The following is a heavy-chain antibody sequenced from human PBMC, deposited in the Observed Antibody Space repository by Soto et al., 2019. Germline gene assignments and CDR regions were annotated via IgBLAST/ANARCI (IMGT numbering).Heavy chain of an antibody. CDR2: IKQDGSEK. CDR3: ARPREDSSGWYGGYYFDY. D-gene: IGHD6-19*01. J-gene: IGHJ4*02. Sequence: GGSLRLSCAASGFTFSSYWMSWVRQAPGKGLEWVANIKQDGSEKYYVDSVKGRFTISRDNAKNSLYLQMNSLRAEDTAVYYCARPREDSSGWYGGYYFDYWGQGTLVTVSS. V-gene: IGHV3-7*01. CDR1: GFTFSSYW.